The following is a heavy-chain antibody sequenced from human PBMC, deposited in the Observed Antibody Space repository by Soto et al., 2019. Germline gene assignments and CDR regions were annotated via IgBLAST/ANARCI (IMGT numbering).Heavy chain of an antibody. CDR2: ISFDGSNK. D-gene: IGHD2-8*01. CDR3: TTGSDPLI. V-gene: IGHV3-30-3*01. J-gene: IGHJ4*02. CDR1: GFTFNSYA. Sequence: GGSLRLSCAASGFTFNSYAMHWVRQAPGKGLEWVAVISFDGSNKYYADSVKGRFTISRDNSKNTLYLQMNSLRAEDTALYYCTTGSDPLIWGQGTLVTVSS.